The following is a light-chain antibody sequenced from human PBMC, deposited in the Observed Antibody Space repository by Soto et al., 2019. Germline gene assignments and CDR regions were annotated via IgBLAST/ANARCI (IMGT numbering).Light chain of an antibody. CDR2: DVT. CDR1: SSDVGGYNY. J-gene: IGLJ1*01. V-gene: IGLV2-14*01. Sequence: QSVLTQPASVSGSPGQLITISCTGTSSDVGGYNYVSWYQQHPGKAPKLMIYDVTNRPSGVSNRFSGSKSGNTASLTISGLQAEDEADYYCSSYTGSTTLGVFGTGTK. CDR3: SSYTGSTTLGV.